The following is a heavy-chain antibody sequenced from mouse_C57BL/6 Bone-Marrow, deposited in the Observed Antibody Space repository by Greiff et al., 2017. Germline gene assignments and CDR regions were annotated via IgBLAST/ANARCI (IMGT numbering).Heavy chain of an antibody. CDR3: ARSDYYDCGWFAY. J-gene: IGHJ3*01. D-gene: IGHD2-4*01. V-gene: IGHV1-81*01. CDR1: GYTFTSYG. Sequence: QVQLQQSGAELARPGASVKLSCKASGYTFTSYGISWVKQRTGQGLEWIGEIYPRSGNTYYNEKFKGKATLTADKSSSTAYMELRSLTSEDSAVYFCARSDYYDCGWFAYWGQGTLVTVSA. CDR2: IYPRSGNT.